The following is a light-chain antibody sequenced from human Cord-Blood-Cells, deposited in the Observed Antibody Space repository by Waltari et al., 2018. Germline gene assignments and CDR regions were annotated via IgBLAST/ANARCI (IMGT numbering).Light chain of an antibody. CDR1: RSEVGGSNY. J-gene: IGLJ1*01. V-gene: IGLV2-11*01. Sequence: SALTQPRPVSGSPAQSVTTPCHAPRSEVGGSNYVSWYQQHPGKAPKLMIYDVSKRPSGVPDRFSGSKSGNTASLTISGLQAEDEADYYCCSYAGSFYVFGTGTKVTVL. CDR3: CSYAGSFYV. CDR2: DVS.